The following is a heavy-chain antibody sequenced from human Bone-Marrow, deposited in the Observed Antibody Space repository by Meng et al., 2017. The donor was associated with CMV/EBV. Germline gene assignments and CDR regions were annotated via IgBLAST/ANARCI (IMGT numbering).Heavy chain of an antibody. Sequence: QVQLQGSGPGLVKPSETLSLTCTFSGGSINGYFWSWIRQPAGKGLEWIGRISTNGNSNYSPSLKSRVTMSVDTSRNQFSLKLSSVTAADTAVYYCAKDDESMWGGKNWFDIWGLGALGTVSS. J-gene: IGHJ5*02. CDR2: ISTNGNS. CDR3: AKDDESMWGGKNWFDI. V-gene: IGHV4-4*07. D-gene: IGHD3-16*01. CDR1: GGSINGYF.